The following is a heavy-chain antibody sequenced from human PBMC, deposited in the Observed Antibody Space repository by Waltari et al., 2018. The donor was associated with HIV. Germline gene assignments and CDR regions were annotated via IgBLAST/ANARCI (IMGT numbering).Heavy chain of an antibody. J-gene: IGHJ6*04. CDR3: AGAHLQRISYYYYAMAV. CDR1: GGTFSSYA. D-gene: IGHD4-4*01. Sequence: QVQLVQSGAEVKKPGSSVKVSCKASGGTFSSYAISWVRQAPGQGLEWVGGSIPILGTANSATKCQGRVTIPADESTSTADIDLSSAGSEDTAVYYCAGAHLQRISYYYYAMAVGGKGTTVTVSS. V-gene: IGHV1-69*01. CDR2: SIPILGTA.